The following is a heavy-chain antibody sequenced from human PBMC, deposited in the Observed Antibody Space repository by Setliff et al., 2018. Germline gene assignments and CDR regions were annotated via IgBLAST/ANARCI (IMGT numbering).Heavy chain of an antibody. D-gene: IGHD3-22*01. J-gene: IGHJ6*03. CDR3: VRVGVDSRSSTDYRYYMDV. Sequence: SVKVSCKASGATFSSYGISWVRQAPGQGLEWMGGTIPMFGTTEYAQKFQGRLTIITDESTNTAFMQLSSLRSDDTAVYYCVRVGVDSRSSTDYRYYMDVWGKGTTVTVSS. CDR1: GATFSSYG. CDR2: TIPMFGTT. V-gene: IGHV1-69*05.